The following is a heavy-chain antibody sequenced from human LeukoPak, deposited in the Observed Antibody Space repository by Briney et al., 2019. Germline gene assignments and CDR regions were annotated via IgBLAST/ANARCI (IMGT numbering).Heavy chain of an antibody. CDR2: SDYSGST. CDR1: GDSISSYY. Sequence: PSETLSLTXTVSGDSISSYYWSWIRQPPGKGLEWIGYSDYSGSTNYNPSLKSRVTISVDTSKNQFSLKLSSVTAADTAVYYCARTLYNYDSSGYSPYFDYWGQGTLVTVSS. CDR3: ARTLYNYDSSGYSPYFDY. V-gene: IGHV4-59*01. J-gene: IGHJ4*02. D-gene: IGHD3-22*01.